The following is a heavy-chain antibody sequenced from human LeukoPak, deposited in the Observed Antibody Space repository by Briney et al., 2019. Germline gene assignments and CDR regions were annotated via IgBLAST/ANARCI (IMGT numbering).Heavy chain of an antibody. Sequence: PAGSLSLSCAASGFNLRDYWMHWVRQAPGKGLVWVSRLGTDGTYTNYADSVKGRFTISRDNAKNTLYLQMDSLRAEDTAFYYCVRAPSNSVNWFDLWGQGILVTVSS. CDR2: LGTDGTYT. CDR1: GFNLRDYW. V-gene: IGHV3-74*01. J-gene: IGHJ5*02. D-gene: IGHD4-11*01. CDR3: VRAPSNSVNWFDL.